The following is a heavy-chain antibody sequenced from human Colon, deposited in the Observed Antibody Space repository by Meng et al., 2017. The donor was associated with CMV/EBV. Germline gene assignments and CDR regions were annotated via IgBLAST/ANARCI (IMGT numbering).Heavy chain of an antibody. D-gene: IGHD5-24*01. J-gene: IGHJ5*02. CDR1: GYTFTTFD. Sequence: AEVKKPGASVKVSCKASGYTFTTFDINWVRQATGQGPEWMGWMNPNSGNTGYAQKFQGRVTMTRNTSISAAYMELSSLTSDDTAVYYCARAFRDDATRRTNWFDPWGQGTLVTVSS. V-gene: IGHV1-8*01. CDR2: MNPNSGNT. CDR3: ARAFRDDATRRTNWFDP.